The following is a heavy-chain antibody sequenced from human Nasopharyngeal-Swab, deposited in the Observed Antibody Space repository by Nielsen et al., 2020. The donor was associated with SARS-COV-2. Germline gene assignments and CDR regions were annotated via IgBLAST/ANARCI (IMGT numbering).Heavy chain of an antibody. CDR2: IYYSGST. V-gene: IGHV4-39*07. J-gene: IGHJ6*02. CDR3: ASVGFGHRVRRGGGMDV. Sequence: WIRQPPGKGLEWIGSIYYSGSTYYNPSLKSRVTISVDTSKNQFSLKLSSVTAADTAVYYCASVGFGHRVRRGGGMDVWGQGTTVTVSS. D-gene: IGHD3-10*01.